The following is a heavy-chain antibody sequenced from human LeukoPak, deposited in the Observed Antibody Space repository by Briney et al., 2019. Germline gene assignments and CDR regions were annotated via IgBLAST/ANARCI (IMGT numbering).Heavy chain of an antibody. CDR3: ARSYGTIVFDY. CDR2: INGDGTST. Sequence: GGSLRLSCAVSGFTLVSPWMHWVRQTPGKGLVWVSRINGDGTSTSYADSVKGRFTISRDNAKNTLYLQMNSLRAEDTAVYYCARSYGTIVFDYWGQGILVTVSS. CDR1: GFTLVSPW. V-gene: IGHV3-74*01. D-gene: IGHD1-14*01. J-gene: IGHJ4*02.